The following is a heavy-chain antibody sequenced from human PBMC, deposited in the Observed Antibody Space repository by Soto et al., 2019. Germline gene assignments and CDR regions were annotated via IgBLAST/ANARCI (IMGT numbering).Heavy chain of an antibody. V-gene: IGHV4-59*01. D-gene: IGHD1-1*01. J-gene: IGHJ5*02. CDR2: IYYSGST. Sequence: ESLSLTCTVSGGSISSYYWSWIRQPPGKGLEWIGYIYYSGSTNYNPSLKSRVTISVDTSKNQFSLKLSSVTAADTAVYYCARNYRATLPKMDLQLNNWFDPWGQGTLVTVSS. CDR3: ARNYRATLPKMDLQLNNWFDP. CDR1: GGSISSYY.